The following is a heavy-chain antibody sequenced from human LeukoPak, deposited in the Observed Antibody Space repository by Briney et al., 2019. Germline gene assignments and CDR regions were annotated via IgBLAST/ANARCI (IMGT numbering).Heavy chain of an antibody. J-gene: IGHJ4*02. Sequence: SETLSLTCAVYGGSFSGYYWSWIRQPPGKGLEWIGNIYYTGPTYYNASLESRVTISLDTSKSQFSLKVRYVTAADTAVYYCARGLNDSWTGENYWGQGTLVTVSS. V-gene: IGHV4-34*01. CDR1: GGSFSGYY. CDR2: IYYTGPT. D-gene: IGHD3-3*01. CDR3: ARGLNDSWTGENY.